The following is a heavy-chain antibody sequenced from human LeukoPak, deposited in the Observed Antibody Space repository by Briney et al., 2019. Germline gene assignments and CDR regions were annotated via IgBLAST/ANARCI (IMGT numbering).Heavy chain of an antibody. V-gene: IGHV5-51*01. Sequence: GESLKISCKGSGYSFTSYWIGWVRQMPGKGLEWMGIIYPGDSDTTYSPSFQGQVTISADKSISTAYLQWSSLKASDSAIYYCARLHYDILTGSLSSIDYWGQGTLVTVSS. CDR2: IYPGDSDT. CDR1: GYSFTSYW. CDR3: ARLHYDILTGSLSSIDY. D-gene: IGHD3-9*01. J-gene: IGHJ4*02.